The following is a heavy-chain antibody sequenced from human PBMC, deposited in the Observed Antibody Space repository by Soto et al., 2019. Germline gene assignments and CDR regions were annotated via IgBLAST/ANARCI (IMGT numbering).Heavy chain of an antibody. J-gene: IGHJ4*02. V-gene: IGHV3-33*01. D-gene: IGHD6-13*01. CDR1: GFTFSSYG. CDR3: ARSQYSSSWYFDY. Sequence: GGSLRLSCAASGFTFSSYGMHWVRQAPGKGLEWVAVIWYDGSNKCYADSAKGRFNISRDNSKNTLYLQMNSLRAEDTAVYYCARSQYSSSWYFDYWGQGTLVTVSS. CDR2: IWYDGSNK.